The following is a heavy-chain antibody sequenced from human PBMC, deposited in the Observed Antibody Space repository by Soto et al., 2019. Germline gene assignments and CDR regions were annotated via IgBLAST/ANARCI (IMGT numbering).Heavy chain of an antibody. Sequence: DVQLVESGGGLIQPGESLRLSCSAFGCTISGKKYVAWGREAPGKGLEWVSALYDLDGSFYAASVKCRFTTSSDSSKTTVYLQMNDLRPDDTAVYYCATWHEREHAYDVWGQGTTVTVSS. CDR2: LYDLDGS. CDR3: ATWHEREHAYDV. V-gene: IGHV3-53*01. CDR1: GCTISGKKY. J-gene: IGHJ3*01. D-gene: IGHD1-1*01.